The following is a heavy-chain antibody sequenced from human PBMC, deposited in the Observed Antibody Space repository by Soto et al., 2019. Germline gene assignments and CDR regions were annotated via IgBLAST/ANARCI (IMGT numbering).Heavy chain of an antibody. D-gene: IGHD6-19*01. CDR2: ISGSGGSR. V-gene: IGHV3-23*01. CDR1: GFTFSSYA. J-gene: IGHJ4*02. Sequence: EVQLLESGGGLVQPGGSLRLSCAAAGFTFSSYAMSWVRQASGKVLEWVSAISGSGGSRYYADSVRGRFTISRDNDNNTLYLQMNSLRAEDTAVYYCANTEGSSEQNDYWGQGTLVTVSS. CDR3: ANTEGSSEQNDY.